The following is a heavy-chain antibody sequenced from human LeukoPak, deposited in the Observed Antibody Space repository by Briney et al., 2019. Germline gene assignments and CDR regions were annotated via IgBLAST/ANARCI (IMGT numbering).Heavy chain of an antibody. D-gene: IGHD5-18*01. CDR3: ARGKIQLWRRPDAFDI. CDR2: INHSGST. CDR1: GGSFSGYY. Sequence: SETLSLTCAVYGGSFSGYYWSWIRQPPGKGLEWIGEINHSGSTNYDPSLKSRVTISVDTSKNQFSLKLSSVTAADTAVYYCARGKIQLWRRPDAFDIWGQGTMVTVSS. J-gene: IGHJ3*02. V-gene: IGHV4-34*01.